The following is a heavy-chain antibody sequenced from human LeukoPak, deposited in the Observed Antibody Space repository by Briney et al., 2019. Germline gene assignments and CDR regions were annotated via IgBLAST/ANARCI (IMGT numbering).Heavy chain of an antibody. V-gene: IGHV3-30*01. CDR1: GFTFSSYA. CDR2: ISYDGGNK. J-gene: IGHJ4*02. Sequence: PGRSLRLSCAASGFTFSSYAMHWVRQAPGKGLEWVALISYDGGNKYYADSVKGRFSISRDNRKNTLSLQMNSLGAEDTAVYYCARHLKSFRVAAGVVDNWGQGTLVNVSS. CDR3: ARHLKSFRVAAGVVDN. D-gene: IGHD6-13*01.